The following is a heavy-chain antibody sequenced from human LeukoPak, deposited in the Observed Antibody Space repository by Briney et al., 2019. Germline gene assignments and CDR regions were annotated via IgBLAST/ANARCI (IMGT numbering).Heavy chain of an antibody. Sequence: GASVKVSCKASGYTFTSYDINWVRQATGQGLEWMGWMNPNSGNTGYAQKFQGRVTMTRNTSISTAYMELSSLRSEDTAVYYCARDTTYDILTGYRGTNAFDIWGQGTMVTVSS. V-gene: IGHV1-8*01. CDR2: MNPNSGNT. J-gene: IGHJ3*02. D-gene: IGHD3-9*01. CDR1: GYTFTSYD. CDR3: ARDTTYDILTGYRGTNAFDI.